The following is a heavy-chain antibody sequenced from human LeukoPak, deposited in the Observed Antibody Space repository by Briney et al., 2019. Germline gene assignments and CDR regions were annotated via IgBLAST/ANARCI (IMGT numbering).Heavy chain of an antibody. J-gene: IGHJ4*02. CDR2: ISSSSSYI. Sequence: GGSLRLSCAASGFTFSSYSMNWVRQAPRKGLEWVSSISSSSSYIYYADSVKGRFTISRDNAKNSLYLQMNSLRAEDTAVYYCARDRCSSTSCYIDYWGQRTLVTVSS. CDR1: GFTFSSYS. V-gene: IGHV3-21*01. CDR3: ARDRCSSTSCYIDY. D-gene: IGHD2-2*01.